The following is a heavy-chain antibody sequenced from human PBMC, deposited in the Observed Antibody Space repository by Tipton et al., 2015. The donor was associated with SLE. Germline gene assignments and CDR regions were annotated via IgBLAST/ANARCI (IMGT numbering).Heavy chain of an antibody. CDR2: IYYTGST. J-gene: IGHJ6*02. Sequence: TLSLTCTVSGVSINSHYWSWIRQPPGKGLEWIGYIYYTGSTNYNPSLKSRVTISLDTSKKQFSLKLSSVTAADTAVYYCARDYGADYYYGGMDVWGQGTTVTVSS. V-gene: IGHV4-59*11. CDR1: GVSINSHY. D-gene: IGHD4-17*01. CDR3: ARDYGADYYYGGMDV.